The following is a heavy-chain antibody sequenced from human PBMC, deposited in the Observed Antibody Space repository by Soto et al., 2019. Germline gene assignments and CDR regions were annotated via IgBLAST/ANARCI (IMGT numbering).Heavy chain of an antibody. CDR1: GGSISSYY. CDR2: IDYSGST. J-gene: IGHJ4*02. Sequence: SETLSLTCTVSGGSISSYYWSWIRQPPGKGLEWIGYIDYSGSTNYNPSLKSRVNVSLDTSKNQFTLKLRSVTAADTAVYYCARYDILTGYHDYFDYWGQATLVTVSS. V-gene: IGHV4-59*08. CDR3: ARYDILTGYHDYFDY. D-gene: IGHD3-9*01.